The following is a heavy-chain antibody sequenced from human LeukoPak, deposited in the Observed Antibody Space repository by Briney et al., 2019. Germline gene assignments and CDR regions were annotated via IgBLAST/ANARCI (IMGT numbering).Heavy chain of an antibody. J-gene: IGHJ4*02. CDR2: MNPNSGNT. D-gene: IGHD3-3*01. Sequence: ASVKVSCKASGYTFTGYYIHWVRQATGQGLEWMGWMNPNSGNTGYAQKFQGRVTMTRNTSISTAYMELSSLRSEDTAVYYCARGMNYDFWSGYYNPDYWGQGTLVTVSS. CDR3: ARGMNYDFWSGYYNPDY. V-gene: IGHV1-8*02. CDR1: GYTFTGYY.